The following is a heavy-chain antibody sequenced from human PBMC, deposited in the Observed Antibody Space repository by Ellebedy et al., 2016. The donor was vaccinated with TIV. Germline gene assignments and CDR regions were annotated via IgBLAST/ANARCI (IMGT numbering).Heavy chain of an antibody. CDR2: ITSSSSYR. CDR1: GFTSSSYS. V-gene: IGHV3-21*01. Sequence: PGGSLRLSCAASGFTSSSYSMNWVRQAPGKGLEWVSSITSSSSYRFYADSVKGRFTISRDNANNSLYLQMNSLRAEDTAVYYFARDLGELLPALNFDYWGQGSLVTVSS. CDR3: ARDLGELLPALNFDY. J-gene: IGHJ4*02. D-gene: IGHD1-26*01.